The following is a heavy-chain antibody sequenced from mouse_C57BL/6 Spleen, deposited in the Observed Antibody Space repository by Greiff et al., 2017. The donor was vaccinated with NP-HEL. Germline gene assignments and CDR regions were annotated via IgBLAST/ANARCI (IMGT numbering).Heavy chain of an antibody. J-gene: IGHJ2*01. Sequence: QVQLKESGPGLVQPSQSLSITCTVSGFSLTSYGVHWVRQSPGKGLEWLGVIWRGGSTDYNAAFMSRLSITKDNSKSQVFFKMNSLQADDTAIYYCAKEGSYGSLLGVYFDYWGQGTTLTVSS. CDR1: GFSLTSYG. CDR2: IWRGGST. CDR3: AKEGSYGSLLGVYFDY. D-gene: IGHD1-1*01. V-gene: IGHV2-5*01.